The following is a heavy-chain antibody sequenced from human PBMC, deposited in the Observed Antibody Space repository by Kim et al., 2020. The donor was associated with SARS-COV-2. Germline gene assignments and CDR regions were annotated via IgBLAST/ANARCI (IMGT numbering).Heavy chain of an antibody. CDR3: ARHITNADYFDY. J-gene: IGHJ4*02. V-gene: IGHV4-39*01. Sequence: YYTPSLKSRDTISVDTSKNQFSLKLNSVTAADTAVYYCARHITNADYFDYWGQGTLVTVSS.